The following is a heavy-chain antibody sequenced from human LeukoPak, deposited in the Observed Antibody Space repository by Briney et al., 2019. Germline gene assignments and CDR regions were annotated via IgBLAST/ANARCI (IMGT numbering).Heavy chain of an antibody. CDR2: ISGSDGST. V-gene: IGHV3-23*01. D-gene: IGHD2-21*02. Sequence: GGSLRLSCAASGFTFSSYAMSWVRQAPGKGLEWVSAISGSDGSTYYADSVKGRFTITRDNSKNTLYLQMNSLRAEDTAVYYCATASVTAYDYWGQGTLVTVSS. CDR3: ATASVTAYDY. CDR1: GFTFSSYA. J-gene: IGHJ4*02.